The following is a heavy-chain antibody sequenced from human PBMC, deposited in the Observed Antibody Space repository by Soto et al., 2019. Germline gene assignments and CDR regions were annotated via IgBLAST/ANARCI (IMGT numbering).Heavy chain of an antibody. CDR3: ARDSSSWYDYYYGMDV. CDR1: GYTFTSYG. CDR2: ISAYNGNT. V-gene: IGHV1-18*01. Sequence: QVQLVQSGAEVKKPGASVKVSCKASGYTFTSYGISWVRQAPGQGLEWMGWISAYNGNTNYAQKLQVRVTMTTDTSTSTAYMELRSLRSDDTAVYYCARDSSSWYDYYYGMDVWGQGTTVTVSS. D-gene: IGHD6-13*01. J-gene: IGHJ6*02.